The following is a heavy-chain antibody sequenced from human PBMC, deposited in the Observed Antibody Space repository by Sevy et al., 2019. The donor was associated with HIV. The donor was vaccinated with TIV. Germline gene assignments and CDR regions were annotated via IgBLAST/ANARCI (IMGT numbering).Heavy chain of an antibody. CDR1: GFTFSSYS. V-gene: IGHV3-48*01. J-gene: IGHJ3*02. D-gene: IGHD3-22*01. Sequence: GGSLRLSCAASGFTFSSYSMNWVRQAPGKGLEWVSYISSSSTIYYADSVKGRFTISRDNAKNSLYLQMNSLRAEDTAVYYCARDPYYYDSCGSTLNAFDIWGQGTMVTVSS. CDR3: ARDPYYYDSCGSTLNAFDI. CDR2: ISSSSTI.